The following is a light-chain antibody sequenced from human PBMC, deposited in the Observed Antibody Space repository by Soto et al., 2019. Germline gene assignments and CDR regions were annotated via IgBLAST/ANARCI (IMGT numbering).Light chain of an antibody. Sequence: DIQMTQSPSSLSASVGDRVTITCRASQSISSYLNWYQHKPGKAPKLLIYAASSLQSGVPSRFSGSGSGTDVTLTMSTLQPEDFATYYCHRTFSTRSWTFGQGTRVDIK. CDR1: QSISSY. CDR3: HRTFSTRSWT. J-gene: IGKJ1*01. CDR2: AAS. V-gene: IGKV1-39*01.